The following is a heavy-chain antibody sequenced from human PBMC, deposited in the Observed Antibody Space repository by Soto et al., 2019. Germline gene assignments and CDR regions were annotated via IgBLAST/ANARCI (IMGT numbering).Heavy chain of an antibody. CDR1: GYSISSSNW. V-gene: IGHV4-28*03. Sequence: NPSETLSLTCAVSGYSISSSNWWGWIRQPPGKGLEWIGYIYYSGTTYYNPSLKSRVTISVDRSKNQFSLKLSSVTAADTAVYYCARVPDRWGQGTLVTVSS. CDR3: ARVPDR. CDR2: IYYSGTT. J-gene: IGHJ5*02. D-gene: IGHD2-2*01.